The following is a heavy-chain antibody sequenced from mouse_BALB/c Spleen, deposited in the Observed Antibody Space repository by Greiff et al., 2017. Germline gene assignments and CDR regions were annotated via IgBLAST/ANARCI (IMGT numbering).Heavy chain of an antibody. CDR2: IDPANGNT. V-gene: IGHV14-3*02. Sequence: VQLQQSGAELVKPGASVKLSCTASGFNIKDTYMHWVKQRPEQGLEWIGRIDPANGNTKYDPKFQGKATITADTSSNTAYLQLSSLTSEDTAVYYCAPIYYYGSSYVENAMDYWGQGTSVTVSS. CDR3: APIYYYGSSYVENAMDY. CDR1: GFNIKDTY. J-gene: IGHJ4*01. D-gene: IGHD1-1*01.